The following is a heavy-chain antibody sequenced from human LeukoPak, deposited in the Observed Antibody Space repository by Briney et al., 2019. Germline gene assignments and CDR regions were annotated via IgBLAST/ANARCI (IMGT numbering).Heavy chain of an antibody. D-gene: IGHD1-26*01. CDR1: GGSISSTNW. J-gene: IGHJ4*02. Sequence: SGTLSLTCGVSGGSISSTNWWSWVRQPPGQGLEWIGEISLSGVTNYNPSLKSRVTMSLDKSKNHLSLTLTSVTAADTAVYYCSRESGAFSPFGYWGQGTLVTVSS. CDR3: SRESGAFSPFGY. V-gene: IGHV4-4*02. CDR2: ISLSGVT.